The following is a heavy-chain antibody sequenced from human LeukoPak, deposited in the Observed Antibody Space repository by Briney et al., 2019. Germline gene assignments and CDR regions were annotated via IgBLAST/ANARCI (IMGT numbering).Heavy chain of an antibody. CDR1: GFTFSSYG. D-gene: IGHD1-26*01. CDR2: IRYDGSNK. CDR3: AKDREHAFDI. Sequence: PGGSLRLSCAASGFTFSSYGMHWVRQAPGKGLEWAAFIRYDGSNKYYADSVKGRFTISRDNSKNTLYLQMNSLRAEDTAVYYCAKDREHAFDIWGQGTMVTVSS. V-gene: IGHV3-30*02. J-gene: IGHJ3*02.